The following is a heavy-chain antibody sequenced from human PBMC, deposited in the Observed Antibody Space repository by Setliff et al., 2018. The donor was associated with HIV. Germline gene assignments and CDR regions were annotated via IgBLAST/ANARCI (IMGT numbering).Heavy chain of an antibody. V-gene: IGHV4-34*01. J-gene: IGHJ4*02. D-gene: IGHD3-22*01. CDR1: GESFSGFY. Sequence: PSETLSLTCAVYGESFSGFYWTWIRQPPGKGLEWIGDINHSGRTNYNPSLKSRVTISVDTSKNQFSLKLSSVTAADTAVYYCARHDSGGYYSLDYWGQGTLVTVSS. CDR3: ARHDSGGYYSLDY. CDR2: INHSGRT.